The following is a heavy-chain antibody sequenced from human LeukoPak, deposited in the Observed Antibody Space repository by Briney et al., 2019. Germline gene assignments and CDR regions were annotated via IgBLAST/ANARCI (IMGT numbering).Heavy chain of an antibody. CDR2: ISWNSGSI. V-gene: IGHV3-9*01. D-gene: IGHD3-10*01. Sequence: GGSLRLSCAASGFTLDDYAIHWVRQAPGKGLEWVSGISWNSGSIGYAHSVKGRFTISRDNAKNSLYLQMHSLRAEDTALYYCATGLSPDGSGSSDYWGQETLVTVSS. J-gene: IGHJ4*02. CDR3: ATGLSPDGSGSSDY. CDR1: GFTLDDYA.